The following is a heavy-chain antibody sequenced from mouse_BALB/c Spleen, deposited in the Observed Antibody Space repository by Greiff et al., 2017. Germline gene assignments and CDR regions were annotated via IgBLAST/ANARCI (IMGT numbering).Heavy chain of an antibody. Sequence: EVQLQQSGPELVKPGASVKMSCKASGYTFTDYYMDWVKQSHGESFEWIGRVNPYNGGTSYNQKFKGKATLTVDKSSSTAYMELNSLTSEDSAVYYCAIYDGYAMDYWGQGTSVTVSS. V-gene: IGHV1-19*01. CDR2: VNPYNGGT. D-gene: IGHD2-3*01. J-gene: IGHJ4*01. CDR1: GYTFTDYY. CDR3: AIYDGYAMDY.